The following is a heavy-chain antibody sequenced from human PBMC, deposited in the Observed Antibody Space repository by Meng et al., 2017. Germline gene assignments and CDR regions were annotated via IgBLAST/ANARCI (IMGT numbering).Heavy chain of an antibody. J-gene: IGHJ5*02. CDR3: ARNRYDRSTHVFDP. CDR2: VSDGGYN. Sequence: QVQLQQWGAGLLKPSATLSLTCPGYGGSFSGHYWSWIRQAPGEGLEWIGEVSDGGYNKYNPALKSRVTVSGDTSKNEVSLKLISVTAADTAVYYCARNRYDRSTHVFDPWGQGTLVTVSS. V-gene: IGHV4-34*01. D-gene: IGHD3-22*01. CDR1: GGSFSGHY.